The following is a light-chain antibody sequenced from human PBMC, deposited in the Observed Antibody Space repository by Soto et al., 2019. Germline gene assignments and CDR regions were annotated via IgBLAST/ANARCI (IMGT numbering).Light chain of an antibody. CDR3: CSYAGSSTPC. V-gene: IGLV2-23*02. CDR2: EVS. Sequence: QSALTQPASVSGSPGQSITISCTGTSSDVGSYNLVSWYQQHPGKAPKLMIYEVSKRPSGVSNRFSGSKSGNTASLTISGLQAEDEADYYCCSYAGSSTPCFGTATKVTVL. CDR1: SSDVGSYNL. J-gene: IGLJ1*01.